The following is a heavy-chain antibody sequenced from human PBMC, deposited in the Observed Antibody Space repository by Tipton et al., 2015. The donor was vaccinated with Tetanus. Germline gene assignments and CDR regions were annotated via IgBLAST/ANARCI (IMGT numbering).Heavy chain of an antibody. J-gene: IGHJ6*02. D-gene: IGHD3-22*01. CDR3: ARVVRDYYYGMDV. Sequence: SLRLSCAASGFTFSTHALHWVRQAPGKGLEWISYIGSFSRTINYADSVRGRFTTFRDNAKSSLYLQMSRLRAEDTAVYYCARVVRDYYYGMDVWGQGTTVTVSS. CDR2: IGSFSRTI. V-gene: IGHV3-48*01. CDR1: GFTFSTHA.